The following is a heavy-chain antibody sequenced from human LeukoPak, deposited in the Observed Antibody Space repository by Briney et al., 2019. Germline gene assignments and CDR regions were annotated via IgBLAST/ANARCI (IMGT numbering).Heavy chain of an antibody. CDR1: GFTFSSYA. D-gene: IGHD2-21*02. CDR2: ISYDGSNK. V-gene: IGHV3-30*04. J-gene: IGHJ4*02. Sequence: GGSLRLSCAASGFTFSSYAMHWVRQAPGKGLEWVAVISYDGSNKYYTDSVKGRFTISRDNSKNTLYLQMNSLRAEDTAVYYCARDLEVVVTAILDYWGQGTLVTVSS. CDR3: ARDLEVVVTAILDY.